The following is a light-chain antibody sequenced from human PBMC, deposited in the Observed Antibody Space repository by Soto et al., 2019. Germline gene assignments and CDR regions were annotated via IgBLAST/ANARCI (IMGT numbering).Light chain of an antibody. CDR1: SSDIGGYNY. V-gene: IGLV2-14*01. J-gene: IGLJ2*01. Sequence: QSALTQPASVSGSPGQSITISCTGTSSDIGGYNYVSWYQQHPGQAPKVMIHDVTNRPSGVSNRFSGSKSGNTASLTISGLQAEDEAYYYCSSYARTSIVIFGGGTKLNVL. CDR2: DVT. CDR3: SSYARTSIVI.